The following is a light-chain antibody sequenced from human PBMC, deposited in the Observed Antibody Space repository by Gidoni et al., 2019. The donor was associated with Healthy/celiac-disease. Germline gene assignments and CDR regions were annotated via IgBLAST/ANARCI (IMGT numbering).Light chain of an antibody. J-gene: IGKJ5*01. CDR3: QQSYSTPS. Sequence: DIQMTQSPSSLSASVGDRVTITFRASQSISSYLNCYQQKPGKAPKLLIYAASSLQSGVTSRFSGSGYGTDFTLIISSLQPEDFATYYCQQSYSTPSFGQGTRLEIK. V-gene: IGKV1-39*01. CDR2: AAS. CDR1: QSISSY.